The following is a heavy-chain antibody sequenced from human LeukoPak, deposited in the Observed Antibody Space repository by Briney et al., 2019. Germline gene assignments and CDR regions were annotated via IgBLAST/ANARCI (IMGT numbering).Heavy chain of an antibody. Sequence: GGSLRLSCAASGFTFSDYSMNWVRQTPGQGLEWVSSISSISTYAYYADSVRGRFTVSRDSAKNSLFLQMDNLRVEDTAVYYCATPLDYYDRSDSHQGGDWGQGTLVTVSS. J-gene: IGHJ4*02. CDR1: GFTFSDYS. V-gene: IGHV3-21*04. CDR3: ATPLDYYDRSDSHQGGD. D-gene: IGHD3-22*01. CDR2: ISSISTYA.